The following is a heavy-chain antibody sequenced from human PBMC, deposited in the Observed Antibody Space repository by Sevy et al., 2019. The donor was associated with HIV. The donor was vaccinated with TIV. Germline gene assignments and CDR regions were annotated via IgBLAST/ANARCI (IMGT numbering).Heavy chain of an antibody. CDR1: RFTFSSYE. CDR2: ITSSGTSE. J-gene: IGHJ4*02. Sequence: GGSLRLSCAASRFTFSSYEMIWVRQAPGKGLEWVSYITSSGTSEYYSDTVRGRFTISRDNAKNSVYLQMDKLRVEDTAIYYCTRDLPPSTTTVAHFDYWGQGTLVTVSS. V-gene: IGHV3-48*03. CDR3: TRDLPPSTTTVAHFDY. D-gene: IGHD4-17*01.